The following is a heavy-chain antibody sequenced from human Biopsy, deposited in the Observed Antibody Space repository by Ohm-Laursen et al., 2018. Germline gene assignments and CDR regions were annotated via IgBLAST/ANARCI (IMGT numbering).Heavy chain of an antibody. J-gene: IGHJ5*02. D-gene: IGHD1-7*01. CDR2: LNPVSGNS. V-gene: IGHV1-8*01. Sequence: ASVKVSCKVSGYTFTSYDITWVRQASGQGPEWIGWLNPVSGNSNFGQKFRGRVTVTSDTSISTAYMELSGLTSGDTATYYCGRAVRNQLLTDPWGQGTLVTVTS. CDR3: GRAVRNQLLTDP. CDR1: GYTFTSYD.